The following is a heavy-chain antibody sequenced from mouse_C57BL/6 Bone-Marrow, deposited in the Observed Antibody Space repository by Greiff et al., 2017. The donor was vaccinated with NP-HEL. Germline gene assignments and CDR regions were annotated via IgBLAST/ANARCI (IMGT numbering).Heavy chain of an antibody. CDR3: ATILWYFDV. CDR2: INPNNGGT. V-gene: IGHV1-26*01. Sequence: VQLQQSGPELVKPGASVKISCKASGYTFTDYYMNWVKQSHGKSLEWIGDINPNNGGTSYNQKLKGKATLTIDKSSSTAYMDLRSLTSEDSAVYYCATILWYFDVWGTGTTVTVSS. J-gene: IGHJ1*03. CDR1: GYTFTDYY.